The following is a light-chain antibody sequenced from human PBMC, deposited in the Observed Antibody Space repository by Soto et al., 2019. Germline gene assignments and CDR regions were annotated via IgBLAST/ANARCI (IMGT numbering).Light chain of an antibody. Sequence: VLTQSPGTLSLSAGERATPSCRASQSVTSSDLAWYQQKPGQAPRLLIYGASSRATGIPVRFSGSGSETDSTLTITRLEPDDFAVYYCQQYSSSRTFGQGTKVDIK. J-gene: IGKJ1*01. CDR2: GAS. V-gene: IGKV3-20*01. CDR1: QSVTSSD. CDR3: QQYSSSRT.